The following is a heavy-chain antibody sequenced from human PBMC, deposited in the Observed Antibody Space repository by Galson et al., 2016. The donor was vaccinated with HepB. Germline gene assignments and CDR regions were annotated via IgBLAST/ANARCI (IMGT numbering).Heavy chain of an antibody. CDR1: GYSFTSYY. J-gene: IGHJ5*02. Sequence: QSGAEVKKPGESLRISCKGSGYSFTSYYITWVRQMPGKGLEWMGVIYPGDSDTRYSPSFQGQVTISADKSVNTTYLELTSLKASDTAIYYCARASRSYYNWFNPWGQGTLVTVSS. CDR2: IYPGDSDT. V-gene: IGHV5-51*01. CDR3: ARASRSYYNWFNP. D-gene: IGHD3-10*01.